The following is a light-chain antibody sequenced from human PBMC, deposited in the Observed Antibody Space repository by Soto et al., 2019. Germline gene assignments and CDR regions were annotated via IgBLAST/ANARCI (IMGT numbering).Light chain of an antibody. V-gene: IGLV2-14*01. Sequence: QSALTQPASVSGSPGQSITISCTGTSSDVGGYSYVSWYQQHPGKAPKLMIYDVSNRPSGVSNRFSGSKSGNTASLTISGLQAEDEADYYCSSYTSSSTLEYVFGTGTKVTVL. CDR1: SSDVGGYSY. CDR3: SSYTSSSTLEYV. J-gene: IGLJ1*01. CDR2: DVS.